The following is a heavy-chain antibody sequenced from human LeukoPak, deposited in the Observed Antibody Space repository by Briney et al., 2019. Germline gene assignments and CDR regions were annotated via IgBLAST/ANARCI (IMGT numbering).Heavy chain of an antibody. CDR3: ARDWDSSADY. CDR2: IKNDGSTT. CDR1: GFTFSSYW. J-gene: IGHJ4*02. Sequence: GGSLRLSCAASGFTFSSYWMHWVRQGPGKGLVWVSRIKNDGSTTSYADSVKGRFTIFRDNAKNTLYLQVNSLRAEDTAVYYCARDWDSSADYWGQGTLVSVSS. V-gene: IGHV3-74*01. D-gene: IGHD3-22*01.